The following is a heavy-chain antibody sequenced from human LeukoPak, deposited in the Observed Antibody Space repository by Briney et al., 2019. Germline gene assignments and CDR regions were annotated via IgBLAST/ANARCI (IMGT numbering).Heavy chain of an antibody. CDR3: ARGGLENGYHTNDGFDI. D-gene: IGHD2-8*01. CDR2: IYYSGST. CDR1: GGSISGYY. J-gene: IGHJ3*02. Sequence: SETLSLTCTVSGGSISGYYWSWIRQPPGKGLEWIGYIYYSGSTKYNPSLKSRVTMSVDTSRNQFSLKLSSVTAADTAVYYCARGGLENGYHTNDGFDIWGQGTMVTVSS. V-gene: IGHV4-59*01.